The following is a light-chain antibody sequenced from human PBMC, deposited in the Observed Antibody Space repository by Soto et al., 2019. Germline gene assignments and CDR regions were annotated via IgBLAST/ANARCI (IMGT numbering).Light chain of an antibody. CDR3: LQHNSYPIT. V-gene: IGKV1-17*03. CDR1: QGINNH. Sequence: DIQMTQSPSAMSASVGDRVTITCRASQGINNHLAWFQQKPGEVPKRLIYAASTLQSGVPSRFSGSGSGTEFTLTINSLQPEDFATYYCLQHNSYPITLGQGTRLEIK. CDR2: AAS. J-gene: IGKJ5*01.